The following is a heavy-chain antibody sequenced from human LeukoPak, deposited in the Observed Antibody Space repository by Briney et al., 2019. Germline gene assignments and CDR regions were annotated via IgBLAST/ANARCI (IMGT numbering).Heavy chain of an antibody. CDR2: IIPIFGTA. J-gene: IGHJ5*02. CDR3: ARVGFPYSSSWYFLDP. D-gene: IGHD6-13*01. Sequence: ASVKVSCKASGGTFSSYAISWVRQAPGQGLEWMGGIIPIFGTANYAQKFQGRVTITADESTSTAYMELSSLRSEDTAVYYCARVGFPYSSSWYFLDPWGQGTLATVSS. CDR1: GGTFSSYA. V-gene: IGHV1-69*13.